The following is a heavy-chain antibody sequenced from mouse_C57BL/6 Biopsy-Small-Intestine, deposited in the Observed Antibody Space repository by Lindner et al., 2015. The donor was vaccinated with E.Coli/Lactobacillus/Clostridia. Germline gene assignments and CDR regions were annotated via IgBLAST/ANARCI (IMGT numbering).Heavy chain of an antibody. V-gene: IGHV1-26*01. CDR1: GYTFTDYL. D-gene: IGHD2-3*01. J-gene: IGHJ2*01. CDR2: INPKTGGT. CDR3: ISEGYDFDY. Sequence: VQLQESGPELVKPGASVKISCKASGYTFTDYLTNWVKQSLGKSLEWIGNINPKTGGTNYNQKFKGKATLTVDKSSSTAYMELRSLTSEDSAVYYCISEGYDFDYWGQGTTLTVSS.